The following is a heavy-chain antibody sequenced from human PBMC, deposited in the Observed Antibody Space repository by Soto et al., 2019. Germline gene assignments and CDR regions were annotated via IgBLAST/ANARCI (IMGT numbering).Heavy chain of an antibody. CDR3: ARQHDSSLGGHDY. D-gene: IGHD3-22*01. CDR1: GYXFTSYL. J-gene: IGHJ4*02. V-gene: IGHV5-51*01. CDR2: IYPGYSDT. Sequence: PXEXLKISCKCSGYXFTSYLLVWVRQMPGKGLECMGIIYPGYSDTRYSPSFQCQVTISADKSIITAYLQLSSLKPSDTDMYYCARQHDSSLGGHDYWGQGTLGTVS.